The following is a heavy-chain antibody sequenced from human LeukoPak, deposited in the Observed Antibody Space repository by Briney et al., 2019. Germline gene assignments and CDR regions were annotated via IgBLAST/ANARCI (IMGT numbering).Heavy chain of an antibody. J-gene: IGHJ4*02. CDR2: ISSSSSYI. CDR3: ARGEGYTVTRSYFDY. Sequence: GGSLRLSCAASGFTFSSYWMNWVRQAPGERLEWVSSISSSSSYIYYADSVKGRFTISRDDAKNSLFLQMNSLRAEDTAVYYCARGEGYTVTRSYFDYWGQGTLVTVSS. D-gene: IGHD4-11*01. V-gene: IGHV3-21*01. CDR1: GFTFSSYW.